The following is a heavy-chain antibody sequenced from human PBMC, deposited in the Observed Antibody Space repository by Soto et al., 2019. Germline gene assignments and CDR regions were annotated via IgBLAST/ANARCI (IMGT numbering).Heavy chain of an antibody. Sequence: QVLLQESGPGLVKPSETLSLTCTVSGGSISDSSHYWACIRQPPGKGLEWIATINYSGRTYYNPSLRSRVTISVDTPRDQFSLNLNSVTAADTAVYYYARHFGNYGDGAVDFCGQGTLVTVSS. V-gene: IGHV4-39*01. CDR2: INYSGRT. CDR3: ARHFGNYGDGAVDF. J-gene: IGHJ4*02. D-gene: IGHD4-17*01. CDR1: GGSISDSSHY.